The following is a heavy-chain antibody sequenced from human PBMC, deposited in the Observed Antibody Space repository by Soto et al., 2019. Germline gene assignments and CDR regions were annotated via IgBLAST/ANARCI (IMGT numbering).Heavy chain of an antibody. CDR2: INPNSGGT. V-gene: IGHV1-2*04. Sequence: EASVKVSCKDSGYTITGYYMHWVRQAPGQGLEWMGWINPNSGGTNYAQKFQGWVTMTRDTSISTAYMELSRLRSDDTAVYYCARVSSGRTAGTYGMDVWGQGTTVTVSS. J-gene: IGHJ6*02. CDR1: GYTITGYY. CDR3: ARVSSGRTAGTYGMDV. D-gene: IGHD6-13*01.